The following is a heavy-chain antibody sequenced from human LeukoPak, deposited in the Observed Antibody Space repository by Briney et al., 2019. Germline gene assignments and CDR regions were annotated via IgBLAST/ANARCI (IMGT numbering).Heavy chain of an antibody. J-gene: IGHJ4*02. Sequence: SETLSLTCAVYGGSFSGYYWSWIRQPPGKGLEWIGEINHSGSTNYNPSLKSRVTISVDTSKNQFSLKLSSVTAADTAVYYCARRGSHYDYAWGSYRSYYFDYWGQGTLVTVSS. CDR3: ARRGSHYDYAWGSYRSYYFDY. D-gene: IGHD3-16*02. CDR1: GGSFSGYY. CDR2: INHSGST. V-gene: IGHV4-34*01.